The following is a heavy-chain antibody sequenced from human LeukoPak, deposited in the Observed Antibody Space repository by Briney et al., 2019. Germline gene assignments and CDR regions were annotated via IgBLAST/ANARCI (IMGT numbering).Heavy chain of an antibody. CDR3: ARAVVYGDYQIFDY. CDR1: GFTLSSYW. D-gene: IGHD4-17*01. V-gene: IGHV3-7*01. CDR2: IKQDGSEK. Sequence: GGSLSLSCAASGFTLSSYWMSWVLQAPGKGLECVANIKQDGSEKYYVDSVKGRLTISRDNAKNSLYLQMNSQKAEDTAVYYCARAVVYGDYQIFDYWGQGTLVTVSS. J-gene: IGHJ4*02.